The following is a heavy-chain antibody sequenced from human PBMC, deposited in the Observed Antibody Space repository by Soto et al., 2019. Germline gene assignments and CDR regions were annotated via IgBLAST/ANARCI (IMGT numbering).Heavy chain of an antibody. CDR2: IRSNTYGGTT. CDR1: GFTFGDYA. V-gene: IGHV3-49*04. J-gene: IGHJ4*02. Sequence: PGGSLRLSCTASGFTFGDYAMNWVRQAPGRGLECVGLIRSNTYGGTTEHAPSVKGRFTISRDDSKSIVYLQMNSLTTEDTAVYYCTRSWAGYYSDYWGQGTLVTVSS. D-gene: IGHD3-9*01. CDR3: TRSWAGYYSDY.